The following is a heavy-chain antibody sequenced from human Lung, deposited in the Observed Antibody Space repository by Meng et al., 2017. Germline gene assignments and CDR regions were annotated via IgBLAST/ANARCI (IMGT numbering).Heavy chain of an antibody. V-gene: IGHV7-4-1*02. D-gene: IGHD1-26*01. Sequence: QVPPVQSRSELKYPGASPKVSCKASGYTFTSYAMNWVRQAPGQGLEWMGWINTNTGKPAYAQAFTGRFVLSLDSSVTTAYLQISSLEADDTAIYYCARDGGRRFDYWGQGTLVTVSS. CDR3: ARDGGRRFDY. CDR1: GYTFTSYA. J-gene: IGHJ4*02. CDR2: INTNTGKP.